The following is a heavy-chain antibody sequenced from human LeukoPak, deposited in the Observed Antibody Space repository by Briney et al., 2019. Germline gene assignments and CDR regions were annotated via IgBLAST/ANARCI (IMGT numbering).Heavy chain of an antibody. CDR1: GYSIRSSNW. V-gene: IGHV4-28*05. Sequence: PSDTLSLTCAVSGYSIRSSNWWGWIRQPPGKGLEWIGYIYYDGSIYYNPSLRSRVTMSVDTSKNQFSLRLNSVTAADTAVYYCARGVIGYYYGSGRFDYWGQGTLVTVSS. CDR3: ARGVIGYYYGSGRFDY. J-gene: IGHJ4*02. CDR2: IYYDGSI. D-gene: IGHD3-10*01.